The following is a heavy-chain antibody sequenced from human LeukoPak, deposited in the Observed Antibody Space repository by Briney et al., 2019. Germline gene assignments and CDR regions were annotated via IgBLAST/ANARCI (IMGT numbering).Heavy chain of an antibody. CDR3: AKGSLYYYDSSGYYASPFDI. V-gene: IGHV1-24*01. J-gene: IGHJ3*02. CDR2: FDPEYAET. Sequence: GASVKVSCKISGHTLNDLSIHWVRQAPGKGLEWMGGFDPEYAETNYAPKFQGRVSMTEDTATDTTYMELSSLRSEDTAVYYCAKGSLYYYDSSGYYASPFDIWGQGTMVTVSS. D-gene: IGHD3-22*01. CDR1: GHTLNDLS.